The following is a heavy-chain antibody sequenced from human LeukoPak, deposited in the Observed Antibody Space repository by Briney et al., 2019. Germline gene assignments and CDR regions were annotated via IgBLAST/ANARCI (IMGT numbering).Heavy chain of an antibody. CDR1: GGTFSSYA. J-gene: IGHJ4*02. D-gene: IGHD2/OR15-2a*01. CDR3: ARDSPIRRFLEHKPFDY. Sequence: GASVKVSCKASGGTFSSYAISWVRQAPGQGLEWMGGIIPIFGTANYAQKFQGRVAITADESTSTAYMELRSLRSDDTAVYYCARDSPIRRFLEHKPFDYWGQGTLVTVSS. CDR2: IIPIFGTA. V-gene: IGHV1-69*13.